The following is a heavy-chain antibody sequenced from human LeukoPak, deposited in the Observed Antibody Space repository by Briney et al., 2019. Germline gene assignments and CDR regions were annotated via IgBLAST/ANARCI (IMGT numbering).Heavy chain of an antibody. D-gene: IGHD6-19*01. CDR3: ANTKPRGSGWYAPTDY. Sequence: GGSLRLSCAASGFTFSSYAMSWVRQAPGKGLEWVSAISGSGGSTYYADSVKGRFTISRDNSKNTLYLQMNSLRAEDTAVYYCANTKPRGSGWYAPTDYWGQGTLVTVSS. CDR1: GFTFSSYA. CDR2: ISGSGGST. V-gene: IGHV3-23*01. J-gene: IGHJ4*02.